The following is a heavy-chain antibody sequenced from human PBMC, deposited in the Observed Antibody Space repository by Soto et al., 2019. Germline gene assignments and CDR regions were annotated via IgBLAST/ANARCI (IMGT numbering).Heavy chain of an antibody. CDR2: INPNSGVT. V-gene: IGHV1-2*04. CDR1: GDSFNAYY. D-gene: IGHD5-12*01. J-gene: IGHJ6*03. Sequence: QVQLVQSGAEVRKPGASVTVSCRSSGDSFNAYYIHWVRQAPGQGLEWMGWINPNSGVTKYAQKFQGWVSMTRETSIRTVYMQLSRLRSDDTAVYYCARESGGATAPVDYYYFYLDVWGTGTTVTVSS. CDR3: ARESGGATAPVDYYYFYLDV.